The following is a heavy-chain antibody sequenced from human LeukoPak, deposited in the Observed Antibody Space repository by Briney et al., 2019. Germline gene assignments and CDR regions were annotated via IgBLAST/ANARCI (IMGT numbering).Heavy chain of an antibody. V-gene: IGHV4-39*07. J-gene: IGHJ6*02. D-gene: IGHD3-10*01. CDR1: GGSISSSSYY. CDR2: IYYSGST. CDR3: ARDFEYYYGSGTSRWYGMDV. Sequence: SETLSLTCTVSGGSISSSSYYWGWIRQPPGKGLEWIGSIYYSGSTYYNPSLKSRVTISVDTSKNQFSLKLSSVTAADTAVYYCARDFEYYYGSGTSRWYGMDVWGQGTTVTVSS.